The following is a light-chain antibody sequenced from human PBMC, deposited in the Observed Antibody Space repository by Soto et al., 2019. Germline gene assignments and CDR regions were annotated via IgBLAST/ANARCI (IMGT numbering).Light chain of an antibody. J-gene: IGLJ3*02. V-gene: IGLV2-14*01. CDR3: GSYTSATTWV. CDR1: SSDIGTYNY. Sequence: QSALTQPASVSGSPGQSITISCTGSSSDIGTYNYVSWYQHHPGKAPKLMIYEVSYRPSGISDRFSGSKSGNSASLSISGLQPEDEASYFCGSYTSATTWVFGGGTKLTVL. CDR2: EVS.